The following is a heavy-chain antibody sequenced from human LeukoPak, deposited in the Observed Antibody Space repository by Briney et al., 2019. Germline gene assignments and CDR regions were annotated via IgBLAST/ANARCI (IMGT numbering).Heavy chain of an antibody. V-gene: IGHV3-30*04. J-gene: IGHJ4*02. CDR3: ASSHDCSGND. D-gene: IGHD3-22*01. CDR2: ISYDVSNK. CDR1: GFTSSSYA. Sequence: PGGSLRLSCAASGFTSSSYAMHWVRQAPGKGLEWVAVISYDVSNKYYADSVKGRFTISRDNAKNSVYLQISSLRVDDTAVYFCASSHDCSGNDWGQGTMVTVSS.